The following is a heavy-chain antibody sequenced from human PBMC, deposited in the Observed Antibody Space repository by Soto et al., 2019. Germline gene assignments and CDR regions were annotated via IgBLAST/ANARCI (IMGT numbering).Heavy chain of an antibody. Sequence: QVQLVQSGAEVKKRGSSVKVSCKASGGTFSSYAISWVRQAPGQGLEWMGGIIPIFGTANYAQKFQGRVTITADESTSTAYMELSSLRSEDTAVYYCARVGDSSSWYDYYGMDVWGQGTTVTVSS. CDR2: IIPIFGTA. V-gene: IGHV1-69*01. D-gene: IGHD6-13*01. CDR3: ARVGDSSSWYDYYGMDV. CDR1: GGTFSSYA. J-gene: IGHJ6*02.